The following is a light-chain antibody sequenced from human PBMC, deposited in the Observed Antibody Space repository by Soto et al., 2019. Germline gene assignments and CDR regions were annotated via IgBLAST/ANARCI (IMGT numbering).Light chain of an antibody. CDR1: SSDVGGYNY. Sequence: QSALTQPASVSGSPGQSITISCTGTSSDVGGYNYVSWYQQHPGKAPKLMIYDVSNRPSGVSNRFSGSKSGNTASLTISGLQAEYEADYYCSSYTSSSTNVVFGGVTKLTVL. CDR3: SSYTSSSTNVV. V-gene: IGLV2-14*01. J-gene: IGLJ2*01. CDR2: DVS.